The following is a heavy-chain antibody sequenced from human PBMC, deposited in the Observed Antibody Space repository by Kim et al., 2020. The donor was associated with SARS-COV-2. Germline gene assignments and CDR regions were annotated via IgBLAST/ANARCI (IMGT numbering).Heavy chain of an antibody. CDR2: IIPIFGTA. Sequence: SVKVSCKASRGTFSSYAISWVRQAPGQGLEWMGGIIPIFGTANYAQKFQGRVKNTADESTSTAYMEMSSLRSAETAVYYCARVQGKTTVPIFSLDYYHG. D-gene: IGHD4-4*01. CDR1: RGTFSSYA. V-gene: IGHV1-69*13. J-gene: IGHJ6*01. CDR3: ARVQGKTTVPIFSLDYYHG.